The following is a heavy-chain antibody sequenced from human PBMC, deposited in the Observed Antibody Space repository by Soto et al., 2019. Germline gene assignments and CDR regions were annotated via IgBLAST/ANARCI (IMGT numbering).Heavy chain of an antibody. D-gene: IGHD2-2*01. J-gene: IGHJ5*01. Sequence: PGGSLRLSCAASGFIFSNYAMNWVRQAPGKGLECVSSISDNGGRTYYADSVKGRFTISRDNPKNTLYLQMNSLRAEDTAVYYCAKSISSTSWFESWRQGTLVTVSS. CDR2: ISDNGGRT. V-gene: IGHV3-23*01. CDR1: GFIFSNYA. CDR3: AKSISSTSWFES.